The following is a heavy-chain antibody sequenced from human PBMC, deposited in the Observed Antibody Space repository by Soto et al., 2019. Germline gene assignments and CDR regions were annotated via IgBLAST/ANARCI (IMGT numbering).Heavy chain of an antibody. CDR2: IWYDGSNK. D-gene: IGHD2-2*01. CDR1: GFTFSSYG. J-gene: IGHJ4*02. CDR3: ARGVKYQLLWGYYFDY. Sequence: QVQLVESGGGVVQPGRSLRLSCAASGFTFSSYGMHWVRQAPGKGLEWVAVIWYDGSNKYYADSVKGRFTISRDNSKNTLYLQMNSLRAEDTAVYYCARGVKYQLLWGYYFDYWGQGTLVTVSS. V-gene: IGHV3-33*01.